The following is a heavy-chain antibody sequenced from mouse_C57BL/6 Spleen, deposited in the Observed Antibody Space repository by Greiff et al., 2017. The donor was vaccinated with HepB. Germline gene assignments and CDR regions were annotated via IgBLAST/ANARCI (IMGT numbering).Heavy chain of an antibody. V-gene: IGHV3-1*01. CDR3: ARDHGSPGGYFDV. D-gene: IGHD1-1*01. J-gene: IGHJ1*03. CDR1: GYSITSGYD. Sequence: EVQLQQSGPGMVKPSQSLSLTCTVTGYSITSGYDWHWIRHFPGNKLEWMGYISYSGSTNYNPSLKSRISITHDTSKNHFFLKLNSVTTEDTATYYCARDHGSPGGYFDVWGTGTTVTVSS. CDR2: ISYSGST.